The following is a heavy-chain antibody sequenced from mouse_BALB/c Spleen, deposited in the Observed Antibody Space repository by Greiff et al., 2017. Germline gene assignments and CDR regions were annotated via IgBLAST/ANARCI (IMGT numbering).Heavy chain of an antibody. CDR3: ARRDGYYRAMDY. D-gene: IGHD2-3*01. Sequence: EVQLVESGGGLVKPGGSLKLSCAASGFTFSSYAMSWVRQTPEKRLEWVAYISSGGGSTYYPDTVKGRFTISRDNAKNTLYLQMSSLKSEDTAMYYCARRDGYYRAMDYWGQGTSVTVSS. V-gene: IGHV5-12-1*01. CDR2: ISSGGGST. CDR1: GFTFSSYA. J-gene: IGHJ4*01.